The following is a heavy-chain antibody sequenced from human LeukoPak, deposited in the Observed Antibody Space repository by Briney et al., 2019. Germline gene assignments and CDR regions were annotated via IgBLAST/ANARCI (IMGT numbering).Heavy chain of an antibody. D-gene: IGHD6-13*01. V-gene: IGHV4-39*01. Sequence: SETLSLTCTVSGGSISSSSYYWGWIRQPPGKGLEWIGSIYYSGSTYYNPSLKSRVTIYVDTSKNQFSLKLSSVTAADTAVYYCATLDARSSWARIDYWGQGTLVTVSS. CDR1: GGSISSSSYY. J-gene: IGHJ4*02. CDR2: IYYSGST. CDR3: ATLDARSSWARIDY.